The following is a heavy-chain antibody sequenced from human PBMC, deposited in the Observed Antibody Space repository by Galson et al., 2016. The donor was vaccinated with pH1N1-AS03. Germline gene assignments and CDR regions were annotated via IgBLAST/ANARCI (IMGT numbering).Heavy chain of an antibody. J-gene: IGHJ3*01. CDR1: GFTFSSYN. CDR2: ITSDSGYI. CDR3: ARGKVFWIGYPDDPLDF. Sequence: SLRLSCAASGFTFSSYNMNWVRQAPGKGLEWVSSITSDSGYIDYGDSVVGRFTISRDNAQNSLFLQMNSLRAEDTAVYYCARGKVFWIGYPDDPLDFWGQGTMVTVSS. D-gene: IGHD3-3*01. V-gene: IGHV3-21*04.